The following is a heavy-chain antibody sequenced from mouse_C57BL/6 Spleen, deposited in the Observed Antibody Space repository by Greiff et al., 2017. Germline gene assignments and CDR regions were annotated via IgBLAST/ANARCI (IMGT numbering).Heavy chain of an antibody. V-gene: IGHV1-64*01. J-gene: IGHJ2*01. Sequence: VQLQQPGAELVKPGASVKLSRKASGYTFTSYWMHWVKQRPGQGLEWIGMIHPNSGSTNYNEKFKSKATLTVDKSSSTAYMQLSSLTSEDSAVYYCAHYGSSFFDYWGQGTTLTVSS. CDR1: GYTFTSYW. D-gene: IGHD1-1*01. CDR2: IHPNSGST. CDR3: AHYGSSFFDY.